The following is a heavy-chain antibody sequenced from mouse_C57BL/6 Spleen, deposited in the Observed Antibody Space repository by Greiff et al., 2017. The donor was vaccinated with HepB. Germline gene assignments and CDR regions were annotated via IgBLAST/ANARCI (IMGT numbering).Heavy chain of an antibody. CDR2: IRSKSNNYAT. V-gene: IGHV10-1*01. CDR3: VRHTTGDWYFDV. J-gene: IGHJ1*03. CDR1: GFSFNTYA. Sequence: EVQVVESGGGLVQPKGSLKLSCAASGFSFNTYAMNWVRQAPGKGLEWVARIRSKSNNYATYYADSVKDRFTISRDDSESMLYLQMNNLKTEDTAMYYCVRHTTGDWYFDVWGTGTTVTVSS. D-gene: IGHD2-12*01.